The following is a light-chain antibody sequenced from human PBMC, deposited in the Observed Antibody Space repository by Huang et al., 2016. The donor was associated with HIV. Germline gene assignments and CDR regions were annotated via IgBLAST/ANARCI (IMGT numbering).Light chain of an antibody. CDR1: QSITNY. V-gene: IGKV3-11*01. CDR3: QQRRNWLT. CDR2: DSS. J-gene: IGKJ4*01. Sequence: EIVLTQSPATLSLSPGERATLSCRASQSITNYLAWYQHKPGQAPRLLIDDSSTRATGIPGRFSGSGSGTDFTLTISSLEPEDFAVYYCQQRRNWLTFGGGTKVEIK.